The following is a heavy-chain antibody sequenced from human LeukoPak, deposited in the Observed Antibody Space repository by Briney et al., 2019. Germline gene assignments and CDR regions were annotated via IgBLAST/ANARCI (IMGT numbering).Heavy chain of an antibody. J-gene: IGHJ4*02. CDR2: INHSGST. CDR3: ARHQRWIRAVDY. D-gene: IGHD5-18*01. CDR1: GGSFSGYY. Sequence: SETLSLTCAVYGGSFSGYYWSWIRQPPGKGLEWIGEINHSGSTNYNPSLKSRVTISVDTSKNQFSLKLSSVTAADTAVYYCARHQRWIRAVDYWGQGTLVTVSS. V-gene: IGHV4-34*01.